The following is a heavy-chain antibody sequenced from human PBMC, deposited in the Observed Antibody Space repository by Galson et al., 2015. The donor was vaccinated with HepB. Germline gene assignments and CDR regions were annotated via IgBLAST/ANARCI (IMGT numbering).Heavy chain of an antibody. CDR2: IIPILGIA. Sequence: SVKVSCKASGGTFSSYAISWVRQAPGQGLEWMGRIIPILGIANYAQKFQGRVTITADKSTSTAYMELSSLRSEDTAVYYCARDRGEGLWFGELGDYYYYYMDVWGKGTTVTVSS. CDR3: ARDRGEGLWFGELGDYYYYYMDV. J-gene: IGHJ6*03. CDR1: GGTFSSYA. V-gene: IGHV1-69*04. D-gene: IGHD3-10*01.